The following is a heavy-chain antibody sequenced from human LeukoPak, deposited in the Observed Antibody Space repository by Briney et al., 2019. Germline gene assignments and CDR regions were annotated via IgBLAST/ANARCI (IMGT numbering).Heavy chain of an antibody. CDR1: GFTFNRYW. V-gene: IGHV3-74*01. D-gene: IGHD4-17*01. CDR2: ISSDGSNT. CDR3: VSRNYGSSPFDY. Sequence: GGSLRLSCAASGFTFNRYWMHWVRQAPGKGLVWVSRISSDGSNTNYADSVKGRFTISRDNAEYTLYLQMDSLTAGDTAVYFCVSRNYGSSPFDYWGQGTLVTVSS. J-gene: IGHJ4*02.